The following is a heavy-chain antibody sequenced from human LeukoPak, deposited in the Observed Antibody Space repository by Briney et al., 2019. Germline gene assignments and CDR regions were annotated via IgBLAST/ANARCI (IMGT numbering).Heavy chain of an antibody. D-gene: IGHD2-15*01. CDR3: ARVRCSGGSCSSSPEY. V-gene: IGHV4-61*02. J-gene: IGHJ4*02. Sequence: SQTLSLTCTVSGDSISSGSYYWTWIRQPAGKGLEWIGSIYTTGSTNYNPSLKSRVTISIDTSKNQFSLTLTSVTAADTAVYYCARVRCSGGSCSSSPEYWGQGTLVTVSS. CDR1: GDSISSGSYY. CDR2: IYTTGST.